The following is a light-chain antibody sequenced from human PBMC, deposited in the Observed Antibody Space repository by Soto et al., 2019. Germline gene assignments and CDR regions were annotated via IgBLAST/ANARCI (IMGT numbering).Light chain of an antibody. Sequence: DIQMTQSPSSLSASVGDRVTITCRTSQSISTYLSWFQQKPGEAPRLLMYSASSLPSGVPSRFIGSGSGTDFTLTISSLQPEDFATYYCQQNYSPPLSFGGGTKVE. J-gene: IGKJ4*01. CDR2: SAS. CDR1: QSISTY. CDR3: QQNYSPPLS. V-gene: IGKV1-39*01.